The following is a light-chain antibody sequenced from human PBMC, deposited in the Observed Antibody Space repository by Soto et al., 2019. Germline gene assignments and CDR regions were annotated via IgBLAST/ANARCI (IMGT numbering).Light chain of an antibody. CDR1: QSIAKSY. CDR3: QQFGSSLIA. Sequence: EIVLTQSPGTVSLSPGESATLSCRASQSIAKSYIAWYQQKPGQAPRLLIYAASSRATGIPDRFSGSGSGTDFTLTISRLEPEDCAVYYCQQFGSSLIAFGQGTRLEIK. V-gene: IGKV3-20*01. CDR2: AAS. J-gene: IGKJ5*01.